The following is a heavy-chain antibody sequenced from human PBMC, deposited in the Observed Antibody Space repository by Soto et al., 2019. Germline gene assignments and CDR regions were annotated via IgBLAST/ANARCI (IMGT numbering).Heavy chain of an antibody. Sequence: EVQLVESGGGLVQPGRSLRLSCAASGFTFDDYAMHWVRQAPGKGLEWVSGISWNSGSIGYADSVKGRFTISRDNAKNSLYLQMNSLRAEDTALYYCAKDIDPLATIDAFDIWGQGTMVTVSS. V-gene: IGHV3-9*01. CDR1: GFTFDDYA. CDR2: ISWNSGSI. D-gene: IGHD5-12*01. J-gene: IGHJ3*02. CDR3: AKDIDPLATIDAFDI.